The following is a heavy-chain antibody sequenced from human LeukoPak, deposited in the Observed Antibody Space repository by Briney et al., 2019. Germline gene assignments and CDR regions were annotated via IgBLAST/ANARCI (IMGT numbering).Heavy chain of an antibody. CDR1: GGSFSDYF. V-gene: IGHV4-34*01. CDR2: VHPSGRT. J-gene: IGHJ4*02. D-gene: IGHD3-9*01. Sequence: PSETLSLTCAVDGGSFSDYFWSWIRQPPGKRLERIGEVHPSGRTNYKSSLKSRLTISVDSSKNLFSLSLSSVTAADTAVCFCASSSYDLLTGLGLTHDFWGQGTLVTVSS. CDR3: ASSSYDLLTGLGLTHDF.